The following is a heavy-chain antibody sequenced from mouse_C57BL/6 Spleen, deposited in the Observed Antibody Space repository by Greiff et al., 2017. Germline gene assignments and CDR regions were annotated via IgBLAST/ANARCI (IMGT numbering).Heavy chain of an antibody. J-gene: IGHJ4*01. V-gene: IGHV1-15*01. CDR3: TRSPLYDDCSSFYAMDY. CDR2: IDPETGGT. CDR1: GYTFTDYE. Sequence: QVQLKESGAELVRPGASVTLSCKASGYTFTDYEMHWVKQTPVHGLEWIGAIDPETGGTAYNQKFKGKAILTADQPSSTAYMELRSLTSEDSAVYYCTRSPLYDDCSSFYAMDYWGQGTSVTVSS. D-gene: IGHD1-1*01.